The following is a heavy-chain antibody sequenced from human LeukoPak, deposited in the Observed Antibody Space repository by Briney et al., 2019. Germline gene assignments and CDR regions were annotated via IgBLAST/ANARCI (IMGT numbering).Heavy chain of an antibody. CDR1: GGSISSYY. CDR3: ARGGVLVAAADNDAFDI. Sequence: PSETLSLTCTVSGGSISSYYWSWIRQPPGKGLEWIGYIYYSGSTNYNPSLKSRVTISVDTSKNQFSLKLSSVTAADTAVYYCARGGVLVAAADNDAFDIWGQGTMVTVSS. CDR2: IYYSGST. J-gene: IGHJ3*02. D-gene: IGHD6-13*01. V-gene: IGHV4-59*01.